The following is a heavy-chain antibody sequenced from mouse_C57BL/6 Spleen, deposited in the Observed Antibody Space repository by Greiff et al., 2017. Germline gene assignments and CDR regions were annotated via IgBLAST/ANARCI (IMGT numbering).Heavy chain of an antibody. CDR2: IWSGGST. Sequence: QVQLQQSGPGLVQPSQSLSITCTVSGFSFTSYGVHWVRQSPGKGLEWLGVIWSGGSTDYNAAFISRLGISKDNSKSQVFFKMNSLQADDTAIYYCARGEGVYYAMDYWGQGTSVTVSS. CDR1: GFSFTSYG. CDR3: ARGEGVYYAMDY. J-gene: IGHJ4*01. V-gene: IGHV2-2*01.